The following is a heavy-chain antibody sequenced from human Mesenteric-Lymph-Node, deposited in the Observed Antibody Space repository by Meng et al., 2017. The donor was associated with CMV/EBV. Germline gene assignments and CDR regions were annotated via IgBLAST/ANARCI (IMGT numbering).Heavy chain of an antibody. D-gene: IGHD2-2*01. CDR2: ISGSGGST. CDR1: GFTFITCG. CDR3: AKMDCSISCSHFDY. Sequence: GESLKISCTASGFTFITCGMNWVRQDPGKGLQWVTIISGSGGSTYYADSVKGRFTISRDNSKNTLYLQMNSLRAEDTAVYYCAKMDCSISCSHFDYWGQGTLVTVS. J-gene: IGHJ4*02. V-gene: IGHV3-23*01.